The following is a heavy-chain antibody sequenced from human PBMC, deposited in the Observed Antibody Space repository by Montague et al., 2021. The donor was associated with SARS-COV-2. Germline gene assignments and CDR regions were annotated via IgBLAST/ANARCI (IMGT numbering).Heavy chain of an antibody. CDR2: IYYSGST. J-gene: IGHJ6*02. CDR1: GGSISSYY. V-gene: IGHV4-59*01. D-gene: IGHD3-3*01. CDR3: ARDQTVSEWIWYGMDV. Sequence: SETLSLTCTVSGGSISSYYWSWIRQPPGKGLEWIGYIYYSGSTNYNPSLKSRVTISVDTSKNQFSLKLSSVTAADTAVYYCARDQTVSEWIWYGMDVWGPGTTVTVSS.